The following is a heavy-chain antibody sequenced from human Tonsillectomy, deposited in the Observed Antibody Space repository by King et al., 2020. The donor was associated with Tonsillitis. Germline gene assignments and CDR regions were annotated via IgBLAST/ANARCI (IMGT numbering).Heavy chain of an antibody. Sequence: QLQESGPGLVKPSETLSLTCTVSGGSISSSSYYWGWIRQPPGKGLEWIGSIYYSGSTYYNPSLKSRVTISVDTSKNQFSLKLSSVTAADTAVYYCARDAARFSPYYYDSSGYYYGTDHAFDIWGQGTMVTVSS. CDR3: ARDAARFSPYYYDSSGYYYGTDHAFDI. CDR1: GGSISSSSYY. CDR2: IYYSGST. V-gene: IGHV4-39*07. D-gene: IGHD3-22*01. J-gene: IGHJ3*02.